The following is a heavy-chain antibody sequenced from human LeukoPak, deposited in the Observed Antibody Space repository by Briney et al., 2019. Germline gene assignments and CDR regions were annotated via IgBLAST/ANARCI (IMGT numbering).Heavy chain of an antibody. CDR2: INPKSGDT. CDR1: GYILTEYY. CDR3: ARGALWFRCKFDY. Sequence: GASVNVSCKASGYILTEYYIQWVRQAAGQGREWMGWINPKSGDTNYVQKFQETVTMTRDTSINPAYIDLDSLRCDDTGLTYLARGALWFRCKFDYWGQRALVSVSS. D-gene: IGHD2-8*01. V-gene: IGHV1-2*02. J-gene: IGHJ4*02.